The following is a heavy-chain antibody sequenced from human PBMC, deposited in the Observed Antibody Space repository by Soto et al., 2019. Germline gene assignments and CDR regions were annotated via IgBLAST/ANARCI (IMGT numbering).Heavy chain of an antibody. CDR3: AAFIAARLYWFDP. CDR1: GYTFTSYG. V-gene: IGHV1-18*01. CDR2: ISAYNGNT. Sequence: ASVKVSCKASGYTFTSYGISWVRQAPGQGLEWMGWISAYNGNTNYAQKLQGRVTMTTDTSTSTAYIELRSLRSDDTAVYYCAAFIAARLYWFDPWGQGTLVTVSS. D-gene: IGHD6-6*01. J-gene: IGHJ5*02.